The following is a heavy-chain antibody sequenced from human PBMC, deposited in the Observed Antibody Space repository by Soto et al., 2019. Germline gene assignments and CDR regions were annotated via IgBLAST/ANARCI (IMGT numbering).Heavy chain of an antibody. CDR1: GFTFSSYA. CDR3: AKDPGEDTYWFDY. D-gene: IGHD2-8*02. Sequence: PGGSLRLSCAASGFTFSSYAMSWVRQAPGKGLEWVSSISGSGGSTYYADSVKGRFTISRDNSKNTLYLQMNSLRAEDTAVYYCAKDPGEDTYWFDYWGQGTLVTSPQ. J-gene: IGHJ4*02. V-gene: IGHV3-23*01. CDR2: ISGSGGST.